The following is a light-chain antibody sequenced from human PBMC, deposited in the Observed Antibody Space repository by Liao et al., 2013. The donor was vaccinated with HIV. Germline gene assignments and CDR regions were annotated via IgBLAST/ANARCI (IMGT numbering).Light chain of an antibody. CDR2: YDS. CDR1: NIGSKS. Sequence: SYKLTQPPSVSVAPGKTARITCGGNNIGSKSVHWYQQKPGQAPVLVIYYDSDRPSGIPERFSGSNSGNTATLTISRVEAGDEADYYCQVWDSSSDHLVVFGGGTKLTVL. V-gene: IGLV3-21*04. J-gene: IGLJ2*01. CDR3: QVWDSSSDHLVV.